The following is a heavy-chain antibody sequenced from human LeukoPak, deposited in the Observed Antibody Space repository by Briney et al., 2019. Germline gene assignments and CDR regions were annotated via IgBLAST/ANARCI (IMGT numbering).Heavy chain of an antibody. CDR3: ARVRRDSSGYRDAFDI. Sequence: ASVKVSCKASGYTFTSYYMHWVRQAPGQGLEWMGIINPSGGSTSYAQKFQGRVTMTRDTSTSTVYMELSSLRSEDTAVYYCARVRRDSSGYRDAFDIWGQGTVVTVSS. J-gene: IGHJ3*02. CDR1: GYTFTSYY. CDR2: INPSGGST. D-gene: IGHD3-22*01. V-gene: IGHV1-46*01.